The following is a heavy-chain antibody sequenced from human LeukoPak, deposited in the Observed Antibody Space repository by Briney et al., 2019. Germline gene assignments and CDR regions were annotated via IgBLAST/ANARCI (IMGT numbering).Heavy chain of an antibody. CDR2: IYTSEST. Sequence: PSETLSLTCTVSGDSISSGSYYWSWIRQPAGKGLEWIGRIYTSESTNYNPSLKSRVTISADTSKKQFSLKLSSVTAADTAVYYCAGINNGGRGDAFDVWGQGTLVTVSS. V-gene: IGHV4-61*02. J-gene: IGHJ3*01. CDR1: GDSISSGSYY. D-gene: IGHD1-14*01. CDR3: AGINNGGRGDAFDV.